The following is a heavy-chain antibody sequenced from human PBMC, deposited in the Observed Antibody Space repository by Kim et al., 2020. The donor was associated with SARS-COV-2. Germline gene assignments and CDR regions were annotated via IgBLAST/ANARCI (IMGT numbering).Heavy chain of an antibody. CDR1: GDSLSTYY. J-gene: IGHJ4*02. V-gene: IGHV4-4*07. CDR2: IYSSGSP. D-gene: IGHD5-12*01. Sequence: SETLSLTCSVSGDSLSTYYWNWIRQPAGKGLEWIGRIYSSGSPWYSPSLRSRVSMSVDTSKNQFSLELTSVTAADTAVYFCVRGNKGYNFDLWGQGTLVTVSS. CDR3: VRGNKGYNFDL.